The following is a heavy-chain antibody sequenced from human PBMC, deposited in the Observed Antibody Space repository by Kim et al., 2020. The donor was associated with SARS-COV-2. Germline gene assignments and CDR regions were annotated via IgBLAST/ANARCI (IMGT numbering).Heavy chain of an antibody. V-gene: IGHV3-23*01. Sequence: GGSLRLSCATSGFVFSAYDMNWVRQAPGKGLQWVSSLNSSGRSTYYADSAQGRFTISRDNSKNTLFLQMNSLRAEDTAVYCCATGFYMDSWGQGTLVTVSS. CDR2: LNSSGRST. CDR1: GFVFSAYD. CDR3: ATGFYMDS. J-gene: IGHJ4*02.